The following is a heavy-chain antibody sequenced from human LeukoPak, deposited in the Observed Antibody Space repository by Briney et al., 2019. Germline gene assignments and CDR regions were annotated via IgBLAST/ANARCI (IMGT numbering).Heavy chain of an antibody. CDR2: IYHSGST. D-gene: IGHD5-24*01. V-gene: IGHV4-38-2*02. CDR1: GYSISSGYY. CDR3: ARDSGMATILGAFDI. Sequence: SETLSLTCTVSGYSISSGYYWGSIRQPPGKGLEWIGSIYHSGSTYYNPSLKSRVTISVDTSKNQFSLKLSSVTAADTAVYYCARDSGMATILGAFDIWGQGTMVTVSS. J-gene: IGHJ3*02.